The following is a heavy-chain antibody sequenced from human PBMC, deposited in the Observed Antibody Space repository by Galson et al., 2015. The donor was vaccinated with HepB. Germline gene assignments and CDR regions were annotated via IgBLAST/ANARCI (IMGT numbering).Heavy chain of an antibody. CDR2: ISYDGNNK. CDR3: AREDTYNDSGFYSFVDY. Sequence: SLRLSCAASEFTFSDYAMDWVRQAPGKGLEWVAVISYDGNNKYYADSVKGRFTISRDNSKNTLYLQMNSLRAEDTAVYYCAREDTYNDSGFYSFVDYWGQGTLVTVSS. D-gene: IGHD3-22*01. CDR1: EFTFSDYA. V-gene: IGHV3-30-3*01. J-gene: IGHJ4*02.